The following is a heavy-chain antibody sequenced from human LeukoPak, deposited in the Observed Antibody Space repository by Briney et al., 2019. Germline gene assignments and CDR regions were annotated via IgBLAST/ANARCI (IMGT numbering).Heavy chain of an antibody. CDR3: ARLDFWTGYSTFDY. CDR1: GGSISSYY. J-gene: IGHJ4*02. Sequence: SETLSHTCTVSGGSISSYYWSWIRQPPGKGLEWIGYIYYSGSTNYNPSLKSRVTISVDTSKNQFSLKLTSVTAADTAVYYCARLDFWTGYSTFDYWGQGTQVTVSS. CDR2: IYYSGST. V-gene: IGHV4-59*08. D-gene: IGHD3/OR15-3a*01.